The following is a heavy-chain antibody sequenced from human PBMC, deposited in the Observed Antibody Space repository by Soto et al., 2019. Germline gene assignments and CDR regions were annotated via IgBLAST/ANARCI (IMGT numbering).Heavy chain of an antibody. J-gene: IGHJ5*02. CDR1: GGSFSCYY. CDR3: ARGVAAAGPYRSGVGSSDWFDP. Sequence: SETLSLTCAVYGGSFSCYYWSWIGQPPGKGLEWIGEINHSGSTNYNPSLKSRATISVDTSKNQFSLKLSSVTAADTAVYYCARGVAAAGPYRSGVGSSDWFDPWGQGTLVTVSS. D-gene: IGHD6-13*01. V-gene: IGHV4-34*01. CDR2: INHSGST.